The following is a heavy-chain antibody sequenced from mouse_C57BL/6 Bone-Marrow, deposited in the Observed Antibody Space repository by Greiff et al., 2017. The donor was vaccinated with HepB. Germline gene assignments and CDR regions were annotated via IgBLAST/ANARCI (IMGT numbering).Heavy chain of an antibody. CDR1: GFTFSSYA. D-gene: IGHD1-1*01. V-gene: IGHV5-4*01. CDR2: ISDGGSYT. CDR3: AREDITTVVEYYFDY. J-gene: IGHJ2*01. Sequence: DVMLVESGGGLVKPGGSLKLSCAASGFTFSSYAMSWVRQTPEKRLEWVATISDGGSYTYYPDNVKGRFTISRDNAKNNLYLQMSHLKSEDTAMYYCAREDITTVVEYYFDYWGQGTTLTVSS.